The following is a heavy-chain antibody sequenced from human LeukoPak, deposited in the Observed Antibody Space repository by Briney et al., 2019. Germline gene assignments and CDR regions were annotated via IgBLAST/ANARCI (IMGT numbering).Heavy chain of an antibody. J-gene: IGHJ4*02. Sequence: PGGSLRLSCAASGFTFSSYWMSWVRQAPGKGLEWVANIKQDGSEKYYVDSVKGRFTISRDNAKNSLYLQMNSLRAEDTAVYYCAAIAAAGRIDYWGQGTLVTVSS. D-gene: IGHD6-13*01. CDR2: IKQDGSEK. V-gene: IGHV3-7*01. CDR1: GFTFSSYW. CDR3: AAIAAAGRIDY.